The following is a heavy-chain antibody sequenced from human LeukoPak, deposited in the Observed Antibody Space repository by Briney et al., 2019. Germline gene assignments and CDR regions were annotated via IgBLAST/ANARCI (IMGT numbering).Heavy chain of an antibody. J-gene: IGHJ4*02. CDR1: GGSISTSTYF. Sequence: PSETLSLTCTVSGGSISTSTYFWGWIRQPPGKGLEWIGSIYYSGSTYYNPSLKSRVTISLDTSKNQFSLKLSSVTAADTAVYYCARGVSGSYTYFDYWGQGTLVTVSS. D-gene: IGHD1-26*01. V-gene: IGHV4-39*07. CDR2: IYYSGST. CDR3: ARGVSGSYTYFDY.